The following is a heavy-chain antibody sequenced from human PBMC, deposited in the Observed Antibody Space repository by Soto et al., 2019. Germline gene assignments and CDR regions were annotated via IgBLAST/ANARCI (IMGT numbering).Heavy chain of an antibody. J-gene: IGHJ4*02. D-gene: IGHD2-15*01. Sequence: QVQLVQSGTEVQKPGASVKISCKASGYIFTSHCIHWVRQAPGQGLEWMGVIDTKTDNTSYPRSFQGRGTMTRDTSTSTVYMDLGSLRSDETALYYCAREGLSSPFPQHFDSWGQGTLVTVSS. CDR3: AREGLSSPFPQHFDS. CDR1: GYIFTSHC. CDR2: IDTKTDNT. V-gene: IGHV1-46*01.